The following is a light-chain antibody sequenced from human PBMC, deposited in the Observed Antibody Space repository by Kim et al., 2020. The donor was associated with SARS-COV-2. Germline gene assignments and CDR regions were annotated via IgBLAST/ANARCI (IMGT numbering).Light chain of an antibody. J-gene: IGKJ4*01. CDR1: QTISTY. CDR2: GAY. CDR3: QQAYSVPFT. V-gene: IGKV1-39*01. Sequence: SSLGDTVTISCRARQTISTYVNWYQQRPGRVPNLLIYGAYTLHSGVPSRFSGGVSGTDFTLTISPLQPEDFATYYCQQAYSVPFTFGGGTKVDIK.